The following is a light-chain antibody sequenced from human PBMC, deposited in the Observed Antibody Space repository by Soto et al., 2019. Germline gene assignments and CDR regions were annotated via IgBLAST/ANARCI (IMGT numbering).Light chain of an antibody. J-gene: IGKJ1*01. Sequence: EIVLTQSPCTLYLSPGERATLSCRASQSVSSSYLAWYQQKPGQAPRLLIYDTSSRTTGIPDRFSGSGSGTDFTLTISRLEPEDFAVYYCQRYDRPWAFGQGTKVDIK. CDR1: QSVSSSY. V-gene: IGKV3-20*01. CDR2: DTS. CDR3: QRYDRPWA.